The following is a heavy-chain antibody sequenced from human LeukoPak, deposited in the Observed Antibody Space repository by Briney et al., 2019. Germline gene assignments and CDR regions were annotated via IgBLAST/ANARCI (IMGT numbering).Heavy chain of an antibody. CDR1: GGSFSGYY. CDR2: IYYTGNT. Sequence: SETLSLTCAVYGGSFSGYYWSWIRQPPGKGLEWIGYIYYTGNTNYNPSLKSRVAISVDTSKNQLSLKLSSVTAADTAVYYCARGNSNDHLAWFGPWGQGTLVSVSS. D-gene: IGHD2/OR15-2a*01. J-gene: IGHJ5*02. CDR3: ARGNSNDHLAWFGP. V-gene: IGHV4-59*01.